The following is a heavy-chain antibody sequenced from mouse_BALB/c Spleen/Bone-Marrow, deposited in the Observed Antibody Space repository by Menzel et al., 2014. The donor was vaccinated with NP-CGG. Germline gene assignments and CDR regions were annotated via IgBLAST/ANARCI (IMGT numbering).Heavy chain of an antibody. J-gene: IGHJ3*01. Sequence: VQLKESGAELVKPGASVKMSCKASGYTFTSYVMHWVKQKPGQGLEWIGYINPYNDGTKYNEKFKGKATLTSDKSSSTAYMELSSLTSEDSAVYYCAPGDFACWGQGTLVTVSA. CDR1: GYTFTSYV. CDR3: APGDFAC. V-gene: IGHV1-14*01. CDR2: INPYNDGT.